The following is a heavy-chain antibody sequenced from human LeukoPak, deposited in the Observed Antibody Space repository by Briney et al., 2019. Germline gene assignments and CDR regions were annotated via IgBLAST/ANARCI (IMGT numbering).Heavy chain of an antibody. CDR3: ARAPGPSRTSGAPGD. Sequence: GGSLRLSCATSGFTVSTNYMTWVRQAPGKGLEWVSVIYGGGSTFYADSVKGRFTISRDNSKNTLYLQMNSLRAEDTAVYYCARAPGPSRTSGAPGDWGQGTLLTVSS. CDR1: GFTVSTNY. D-gene: IGHD2-8*01. V-gene: IGHV3-53*01. J-gene: IGHJ4*02. CDR2: IYGGGST.